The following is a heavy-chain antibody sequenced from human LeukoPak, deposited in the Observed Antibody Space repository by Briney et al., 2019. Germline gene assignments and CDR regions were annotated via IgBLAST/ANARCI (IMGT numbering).Heavy chain of an antibody. V-gene: IGHV1-2*02. CDR2: MNPRTGAT. Sequence: GASVKVSCKASGYTFTDFYLHWVRQAPGQPLEWMGWMNPRTGATNYAQKFQGRVSMTRDTSISTAYMDLRSLRSDDTAVYCALRRVSMSGVVAVSSWYFEIWGRGTLVTVSS. CDR1: GYTFTDFY. J-gene: IGHJ2*01. D-gene: IGHD3-3*01. CDR3: LRRVSMSGVVAVSSWYFEI.